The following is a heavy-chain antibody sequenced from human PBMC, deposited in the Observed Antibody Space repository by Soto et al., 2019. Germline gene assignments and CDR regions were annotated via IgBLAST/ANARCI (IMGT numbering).Heavy chain of an antibody. CDR1: GFTFSSYG. V-gene: IGHV3-30*18. Sequence: GGSLRLSCAASGFTFSSYGMHWVRQAPGKGLEWVAVISYDGSNKYYADSVKGRFTISRDNSKNTLYLQMNSLRAEDTAVYYCAKGFWSGAAIYWFDPWGQGTLVTVSS. CDR3: AKGFWSGAAIYWFDP. CDR2: ISYDGSNK. D-gene: IGHD3-3*01. J-gene: IGHJ5*02.